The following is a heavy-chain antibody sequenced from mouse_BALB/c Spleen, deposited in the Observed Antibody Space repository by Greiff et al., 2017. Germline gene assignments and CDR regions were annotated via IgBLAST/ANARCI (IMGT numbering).Heavy chain of an antibody. D-gene: IGHD1-1*01. CDR3: AREGTVVDWYFDV. J-gene: IGHJ1*01. CDR2: IWAGGST. Sequence: VKLVESGPGLVAPSQSLSITCTVSGFSLTSYGVHWVRQPPGKGLEWLGVIWAGGSTNYNSALMSRLSISKDNSKSQVFLKMNSLQTDDTAMYYCAREGTVVDWYFDVWGAGTTVTVSS. V-gene: IGHV2-9*02. CDR1: GFSLTSYG.